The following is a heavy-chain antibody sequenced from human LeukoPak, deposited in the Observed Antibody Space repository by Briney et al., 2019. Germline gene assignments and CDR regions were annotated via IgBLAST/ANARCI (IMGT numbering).Heavy chain of an antibody. J-gene: IGHJ4*02. D-gene: IGHD4-17*01. Sequence: SETLSLTCTVSGGPIRSYYWSWIRQPPGKGLEWIGYIYYSGSTNYNPSLKSRVTISVDTSKDQFSLKLSSVTAADTAVYYCARLPTAVTTGNWGQGTLVTVSS. V-gene: IGHV4-59*08. CDR3: ARLPTAVTTGN. CDR1: GGPIRSYY. CDR2: IYYSGST.